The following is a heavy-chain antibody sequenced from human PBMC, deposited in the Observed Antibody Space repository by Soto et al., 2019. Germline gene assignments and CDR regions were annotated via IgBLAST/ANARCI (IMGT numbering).Heavy chain of an antibody. V-gene: IGHV4-59*12. D-gene: IGHD2-2*01. CDR2: IYDSGST. CDR3: ARVPDY. J-gene: IGHJ4*02. Sequence: PSETLSLTCTVSGASISSYYWSWIRQPPGKGLEWIGYIYDSGSTNYNPSLKSRVTISIDRSKNQFSLKLSSVTAADTAVYYCARVPDYRGQGILVTVSS. CDR1: GASISSYY.